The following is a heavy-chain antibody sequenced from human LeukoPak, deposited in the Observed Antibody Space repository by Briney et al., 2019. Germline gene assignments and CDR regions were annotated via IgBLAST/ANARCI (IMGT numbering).Heavy chain of an antibody. CDR2: IIPIFGTA. D-gene: IGHD3-22*01. V-gene: IGHV1-69*13. CDR3: ARARDWIVGVQNWFDP. Sequence: ASVKVSCKASGGTFSSYAISWVRQAPGQGLEWMGGIIPIFGTANYAQKFQGRVTITADESTSTAYMELSSLRSEDTAVYYCARARDWIVGVQNWFDPWGQGTLVTVSS. J-gene: IGHJ5*02. CDR1: GGTFSSYA.